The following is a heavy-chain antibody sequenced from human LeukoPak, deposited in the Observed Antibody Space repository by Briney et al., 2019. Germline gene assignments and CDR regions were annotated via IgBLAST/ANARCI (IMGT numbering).Heavy chain of an antibody. J-gene: IGHJ4*02. CDR1: GDSISSRIYY. CDR3: ARHSNGGCTSTRCHIDY. Sequence: PSETLSLTCSVSGDSISSRIYYWGWIRQPPGKGLEWIGTIYYSGSTYYNPSLKSRVTMSVDTSKNQFSLKLSSVTATDTAVYYCARHSNGGCTSTRCHIDYWGQGTLVTVSS. CDR2: IYYSGST. V-gene: IGHV4-39*01. D-gene: IGHD2-2*01.